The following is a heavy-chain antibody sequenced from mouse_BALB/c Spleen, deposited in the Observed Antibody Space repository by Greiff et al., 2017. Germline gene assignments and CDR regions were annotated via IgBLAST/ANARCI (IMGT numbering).Heavy chain of an antibody. CDR3: ARETYYRSYAMDY. CDR2: ISYDGSN. Sequence: VQLKESGPGLVKPSQSLSLTCSVTGYSITSGYYWNWIRQFPGNKLEWMGYISYDGSNNYNPSLKNRISITRDTSKNQFFLKLNSVTTEDTATYYGARETYYRSYAMDYWGQGTSVTVSS. V-gene: IGHV3-6*02. CDR1: GYSITSGYY. D-gene: IGHD2-14*01. J-gene: IGHJ4*01.